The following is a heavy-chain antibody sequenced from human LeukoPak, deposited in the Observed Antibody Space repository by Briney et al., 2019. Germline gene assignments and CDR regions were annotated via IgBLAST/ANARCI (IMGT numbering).Heavy chain of an antibody. CDR2: TDRSSTYI. V-gene: IGHV3-21*01. J-gene: IGHJ4*02. CDR1: GFTFSGYS. D-gene: IGHD5-18*01. CDR3: ARDYTAMAHFDF. Sequence: GGSLRLSCAASGFTFSGYSMNWVRQAPGKGLEWVASTDRSSTYIYYADLLKGRFTISRDNAKNSLYLQMNSLRAEDTAVYYCARDYTAMAHFDFWGQGTLVTATS.